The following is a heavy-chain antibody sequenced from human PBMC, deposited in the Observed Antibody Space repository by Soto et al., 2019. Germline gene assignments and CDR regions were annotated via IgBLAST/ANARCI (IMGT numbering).Heavy chain of an antibody. D-gene: IGHD1-7*01. CDR1: GGSISSGDYY. V-gene: IGHV4-30-4*01. Sequence: SETLSLTCTVSGGSISSGDYYWSWIRKPPGKGLEWIGYIYYSGSTYYNPSLKSRVTISVDTSKNQFSLKLSSVTAADTAVYYCARLRETGTTQDYWGQGTLVTVSS. J-gene: IGHJ4*02. CDR2: IYYSGST. CDR3: ARLRETGTTQDY.